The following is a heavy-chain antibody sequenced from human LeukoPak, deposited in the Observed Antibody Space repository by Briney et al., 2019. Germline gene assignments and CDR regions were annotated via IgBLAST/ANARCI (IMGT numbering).Heavy chain of an antibody. Sequence: PSETLSLTCTVSGGSISSYYWSWIRQPPGKGLEWIGYIYYSGSTNYNPSLKSRVTISVDTSKNQFSLKLSSVTAADTAVYYCASSGWYFVGRKAYFDYWGQGTLVTVSS. CDR1: GGSISSYY. CDR3: ASSGWYFVGRKAYFDY. J-gene: IGHJ4*02. V-gene: IGHV4-59*12. CDR2: IYYSGST. D-gene: IGHD6-19*01.